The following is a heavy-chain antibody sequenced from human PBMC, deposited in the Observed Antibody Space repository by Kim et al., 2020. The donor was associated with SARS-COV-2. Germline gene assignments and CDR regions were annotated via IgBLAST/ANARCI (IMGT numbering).Heavy chain of an antibody. CDR2: ISSSSSYI. CDR3: ARVFGPWELLGFSFDY. Sequence: GGSLRLSCAASGFTFSSYSMNWVRQAPGKGLEWVSSISSSSSYIYYADSVKGRFTISRDNAKNSLYLQMNSLRAEDTAVYYCARVFGPWELLGFSFDYWGHGTLVTVSS. V-gene: IGHV3-21*01. D-gene: IGHD1-26*01. CDR1: GFTFSSYS. J-gene: IGHJ4*01.